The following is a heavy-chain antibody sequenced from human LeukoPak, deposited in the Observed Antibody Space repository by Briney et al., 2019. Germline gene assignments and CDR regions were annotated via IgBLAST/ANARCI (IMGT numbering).Heavy chain of an antibody. J-gene: IGHJ4*02. CDR3: ARGPNYSGYGNFDY. CDR1: GGSISSSSYY. Sequence: SETLSLTCTVSGGSISSSSYYWGWIRQPPGKGLEWIGSIYYSGSTYYNPSLKSRVTISVDTSKNQFSLKLSSVTAADTAVYYCARGPNYSGYGNFDYWGQGTLVTVSS. D-gene: IGHD5-12*01. CDR2: IYYSGST. V-gene: IGHV4-39*07.